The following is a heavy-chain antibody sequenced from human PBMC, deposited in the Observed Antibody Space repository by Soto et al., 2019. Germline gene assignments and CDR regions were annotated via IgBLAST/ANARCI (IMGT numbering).Heavy chain of an antibody. CDR3: VRRSPEDAFDI. V-gene: IGHV4-30-2*01. Sequence: LSLTCAVSGGSIISDGYSWSWIRQPPGKGLQWIGHIYEGGNTYYTPSLESRVAISTDKSKNQFSLRLSSVTAADTAVYYCVRRSPEDAFDIWGQGTMVTVSS. CDR2: IYEGGNT. J-gene: IGHJ3*02. CDR1: GGSIISDGYS.